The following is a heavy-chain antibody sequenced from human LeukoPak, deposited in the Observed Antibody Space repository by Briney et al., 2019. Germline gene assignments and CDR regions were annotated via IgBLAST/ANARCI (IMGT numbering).Heavy chain of an antibody. CDR2: ISRGGGTT. Sequence: GGSLRLSCAASGFTFSSYVMSWVRQAPGKGLEWVSAISRGGGTTYYADSVKGRFTISRDNSKNTLYLQMTSLRAGDTAVYYCAKTSRAYSNYDSPFDYWGQGTLVTVSS. CDR3: AKTSRAYSNYDSPFDY. V-gene: IGHV3-23*01. D-gene: IGHD5-12*01. J-gene: IGHJ4*02. CDR1: GFTFSSYV.